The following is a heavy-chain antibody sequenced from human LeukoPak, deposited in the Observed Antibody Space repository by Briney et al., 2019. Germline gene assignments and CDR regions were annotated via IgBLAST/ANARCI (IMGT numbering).Heavy chain of an antibody. V-gene: IGHV3-73*01. Sequence: GGSLRLSCAASGFTFSGSAMHWVRQTSGKGLEWVGHIRSKSSASVTGRFTISRDDSRNTAYLQMDSLKTEDTAVYYCTPGGVDFWGQGTLVTVSS. CDR2: IRSK. J-gene: IGHJ4*02. CDR1: GFTFSGSA. CDR3: TPGGVDF.